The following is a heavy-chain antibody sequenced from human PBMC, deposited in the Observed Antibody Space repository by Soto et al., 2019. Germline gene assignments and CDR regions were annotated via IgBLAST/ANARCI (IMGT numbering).Heavy chain of an antibody. CDR2: ISAYNGNT. V-gene: IGHV1-18*01. D-gene: IGHD6-13*01. CDR3: ARDSWQQLAVDFDY. Sequence: ASVKVSCKASGYTNTSYGISWVRQDTGQGLEWMGWISAYNGNTNYAQKLQGRVTMTTDTSTSTAYMELRSLRSDDTAVYYCARDSWQQLAVDFDYWGQGTLVTVSS. CDR1: GYTNTSYG. J-gene: IGHJ4*02.